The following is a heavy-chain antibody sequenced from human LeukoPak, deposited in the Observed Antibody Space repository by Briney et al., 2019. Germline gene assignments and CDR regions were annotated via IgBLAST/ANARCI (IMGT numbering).Heavy chain of an antibody. V-gene: IGHV3-30*04. CDR3: ARGYCSTTSCYNDY. CDR1: GFTVSNWA. D-gene: IGHD2-2*02. CDR2: ISYDGSNK. J-gene: IGHJ4*02. Sequence: GGSLRLSCAASGFTVSNWAIHWVRQAPGKGLERVAAISYDGSNKFYADSVKGRFTISRDNSKNSLYLQMNSLRAEDTALYYCARGYCSTTSCYNDYWGQGTLVTVSS.